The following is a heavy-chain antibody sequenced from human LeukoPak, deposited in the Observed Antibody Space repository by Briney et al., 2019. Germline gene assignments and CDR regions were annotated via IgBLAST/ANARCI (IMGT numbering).Heavy chain of an antibody. J-gene: IGHJ1*01. CDR2: IIPILGIA. Sequence: SVTVSCKASGGTFSSYTISWVRQAPGQGLEWMGRIIPILGIANYAQKFHGRVTITADKSTSTAYMELSSLRSEDTAVYYCASPRGGDSAEYFQHWGQGTLVTVSS. D-gene: IGHD3-16*01. CDR1: GGTFSSYT. CDR3: ASPRGGDSAEYFQH. V-gene: IGHV1-69*02.